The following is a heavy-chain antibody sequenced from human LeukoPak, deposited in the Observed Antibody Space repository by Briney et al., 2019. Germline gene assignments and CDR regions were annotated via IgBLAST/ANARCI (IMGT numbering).Heavy chain of an antibody. Sequence: GGSLRLSCAASGRTFSNYGMHWVRQAPGKGLEWVAVIWYDGSNKYYADSVKGRFTISRDNSKNTLYLQMNSLRAEDTAVYYCAKNYGDYEEGGDYWGQGTLVTVSS. J-gene: IGHJ4*02. D-gene: IGHD4-17*01. CDR3: AKNYGDYEEGGDY. CDR1: GRTFSNYG. V-gene: IGHV3-33*06. CDR2: IWYDGSNK.